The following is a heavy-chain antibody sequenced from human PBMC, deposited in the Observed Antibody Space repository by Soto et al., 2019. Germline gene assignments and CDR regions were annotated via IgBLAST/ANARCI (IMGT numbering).Heavy chain of an antibody. CDR2: ISGSGGST. D-gene: IGHD6-13*01. CDR3: ARRAYSSSFWYWFDP. Sequence: GGSLRLSCVVSGFTVTSNGVIWVRQAPGKGLEWVSAISGSGGSTYYADSVKGRFTISRDNSKNTLYLQMNSLRAEDTAVYYCARRAYSSSFWYWFDPWGQGTLVTVSS. V-gene: IGHV3-23*01. J-gene: IGHJ5*02. CDR1: GFTVTSNG.